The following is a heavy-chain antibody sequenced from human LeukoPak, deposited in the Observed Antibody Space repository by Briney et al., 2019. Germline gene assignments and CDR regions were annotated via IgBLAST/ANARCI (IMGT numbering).Heavy chain of an antibody. CDR2: ISPSSSYT. V-gene: IGHV3-11*03. CDR3: ARLWGGSSGYYY. J-gene: IGHJ4*02. D-gene: IGHD3-22*01. CDR1: GFTFSDYY. Sequence: GRSLRLSCAASGFTFSDYYLSWVRPAPGKGLEWVSFISPSSSYTNYADSVKGRFTICRDNAKNSLYLQMSSLRAEDTAVYCCARLWGGSSGYYYWGQGTLVTVSS.